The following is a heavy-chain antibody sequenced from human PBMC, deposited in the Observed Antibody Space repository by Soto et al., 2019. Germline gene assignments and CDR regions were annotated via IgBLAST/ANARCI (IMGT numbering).Heavy chain of an antibody. Sequence: QQQLQESGSGLVKTLETLSLACTVSGLSIDRGAYSWSWIRQPPGKGLEWVGSISQGGDTYYNPSLTGRVTISVDRPRNQSSLNLTSVTAADTAVYYCASLSGYRYYFDYWGQGILFTVSS. CDR3: ASLSGYRYYFDY. J-gene: IGHJ4*02. CDR2: ISQGGDT. CDR1: GLSIDRGAYS. D-gene: IGHD2-15*01. V-gene: IGHV4-30-2*01.